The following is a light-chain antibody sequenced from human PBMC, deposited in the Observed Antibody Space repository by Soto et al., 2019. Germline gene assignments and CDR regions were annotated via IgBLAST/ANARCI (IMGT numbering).Light chain of an antibody. CDR2: AAS. V-gene: IGKV1-39*01. Sequence: DIQMTQSPSSLSASVGDRVTITCRASQSISSYLNWYHQKPGKAPKLLIYAASSLQSGVPSRFSGSGSGTEFTLTISSLQPDDFATYYCQQYNSYPWTFGQGTKVDI. CDR1: QSISSY. J-gene: IGKJ1*01. CDR3: QQYNSYPWT.